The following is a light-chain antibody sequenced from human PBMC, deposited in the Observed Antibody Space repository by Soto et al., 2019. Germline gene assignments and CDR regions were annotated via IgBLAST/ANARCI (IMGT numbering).Light chain of an antibody. CDR2: GAS. CDR1: QSISSL. CDR3: QQSYNIPLT. J-gene: IGKJ4*01. V-gene: IGKV1-39*01. Sequence: DIQMTQSPSSLSASVGDRVTITCRASQSISSLLYWFQQKPGQAPKLLIYGASNLQSGVPSRFSGSGSGTDFTLTISSLHPEDFATYYCQQSYNIPLTFGGGTRVEIK.